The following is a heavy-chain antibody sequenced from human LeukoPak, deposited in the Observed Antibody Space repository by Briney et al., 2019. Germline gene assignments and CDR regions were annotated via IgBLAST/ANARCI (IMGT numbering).Heavy chain of an antibody. J-gene: IGHJ4*02. Sequence: GGSLRLSCAASGFTFSSYAMSWVRQAPGKGLEWVSAISGSGGSTYYADSVKGRFTISRDNTKNTLYLQMNSLRAEDTAVYYCAREYYYDSSGYYSDYWGQGTLVTVSS. CDR2: ISGSGGST. CDR3: AREYYYDSSGYYSDY. CDR1: GFTFSSYA. V-gene: IGHV3-23*01. D-gene: IGHD3-22*01.